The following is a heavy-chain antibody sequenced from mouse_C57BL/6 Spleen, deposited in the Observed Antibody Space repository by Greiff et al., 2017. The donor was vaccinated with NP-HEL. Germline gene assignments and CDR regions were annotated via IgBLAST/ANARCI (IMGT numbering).Heavy chain of an antibody. V-gene: IGHV5-4*01. J-gene: IGHJ3*01. CDR1: GFTFSSYA. CDR2: ISDGGSYT. CDR3: ARDPRTGTLGWFAY. D-gene: IGHD4-1*01. Sequence: EVNVVESGGGLVKPGGSLKLSCAASGFTFSSYAMSWFRQTPEKRLEWVATISDGGSYTYYPDNVKGRFTISRNNAKNNLYLQMSHLKSEDTAMDYCARDPRTGTLGWFAYWGQGTLVTVSA.